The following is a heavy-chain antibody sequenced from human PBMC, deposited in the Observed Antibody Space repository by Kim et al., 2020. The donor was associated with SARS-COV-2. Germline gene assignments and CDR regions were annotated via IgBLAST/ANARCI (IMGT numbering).Heavy chain of an antibody. CDR1: GGSISSSSYY. CDR2: IYYSGST. CDR3: ASKRGGDSGYEPYYYGMDV. V-gene: IGHV4-39*01. Sequence: SETLSLTCTVSGGSISSSSYYWGWIRQPPGKGREWIGSIYYSGSTYYNPSLKSRVTISVDTSKNQFSLKLSSVTAAHTAVYYCASKRGGDSGYEPYYYGMDVWGQGTTVTVSS. J-gene: IGHJ6*01. D-gene: IGHD5-12*01.